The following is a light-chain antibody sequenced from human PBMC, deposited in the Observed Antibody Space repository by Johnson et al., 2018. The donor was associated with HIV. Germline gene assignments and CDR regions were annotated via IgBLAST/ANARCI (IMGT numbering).Light chain of an antibody. V-gene: IGLV1-51*02. Sequence: QSVLTQPPSVSAAPGQRVTISCSGSSSNIANNYISWYQQFPGTAPKLLIYENNKRPSGIPDRFSASKSGASATLGITGLQTGDEADYYCGTWDSSLTSGGTFGTGTKVTVL. CDR1: SSNIANNY. CDR2: ENN. J-gene: IGLJ1*01. CDR3: GTWDSSLTSGGT.